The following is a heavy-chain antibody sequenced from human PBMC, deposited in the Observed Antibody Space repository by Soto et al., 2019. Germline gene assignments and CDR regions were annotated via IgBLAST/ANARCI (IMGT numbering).Heavy chain of an antibody. CDR1: GFTFSSYG. Sequence: GGSLRLSCAASGFTFSSYGMHWVRQAPGKGLEWVAVISYDGSNKYYADSVKGRFTISRDNSKNTLYLQMNSLRAEDTAVYYCAKDRRMRGTAMVTSYYYYYYMDVWGKGTTVTVSS. J-gene: IGHJ6*03. CDR2: ISYDGSNK. D-gene: IGHD5-18*01. V-gene: IGHV3-30*18. CDR3: AKDRRMRGTAMVTSYYYYYYMDV.